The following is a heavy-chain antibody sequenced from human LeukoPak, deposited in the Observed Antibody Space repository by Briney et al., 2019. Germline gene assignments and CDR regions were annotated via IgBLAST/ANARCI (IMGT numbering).Heavy chain of an antibody. CDR2: INTNTGNP. CDR3: ARDLGGDGYNTPLDY. V-gene: IGHV7-4-1*02. D-gene: IGHD5-24*01. J-gene: IGHJ4*02. CDR1: GYTFTNYK. Sequence: ASVKVSCKASGYTFTNYKIDWVRQAPGQGLEWMGWINTNTGNPTYAQGFTGRFVFSLDTSVSTAYLQISSLKAEDTAVYYCARDLGGDGYNTPLDYWGQGTLVTVSS.